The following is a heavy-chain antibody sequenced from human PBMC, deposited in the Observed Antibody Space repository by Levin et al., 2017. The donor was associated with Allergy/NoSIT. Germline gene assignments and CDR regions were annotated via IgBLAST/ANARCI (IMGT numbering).Heavy chain of an antibody. CDR2: ISGGSTTI. Sequence: GESLKISCAASGFTFSVYSMNWVRQAPGEGLEWVSYISGGSTTIYYADSVKGRFTISRDNARNSLYLQMDSLRDEDTAVYYCARRVGSTTPYFDYWGQGTPVTVSS. D-gene: IGHD1-26*01. CDR1: GFTFSVYS. CDR3: ARRVGSTTPYFDY. J-gene: IGHJ4*02. V-gene: IGHV3-48*02.